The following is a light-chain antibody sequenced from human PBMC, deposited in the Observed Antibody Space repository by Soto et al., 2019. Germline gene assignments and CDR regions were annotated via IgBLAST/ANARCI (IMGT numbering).Light chain of an antibody. V-gene: IGKV1-5*01. CDR1: QSISSW. CDR2: DAS. Sequence: EIQMTQSPSTLSASVGDRVTITCRASQSISSWLAWYQQKPGKAPKVLISDASSLESGVPSRFSGSGSGTEFTLTISILQPDDYATYYCQQYYTYSWTFGQGTKVDIK. CDR3: QQYYTYSWT. J-gene: IGKJ1*01.